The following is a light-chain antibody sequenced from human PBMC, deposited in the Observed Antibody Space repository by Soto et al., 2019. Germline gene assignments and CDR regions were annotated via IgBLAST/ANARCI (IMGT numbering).Light chain of an antibody. Sequence: DIQMTQSPSSLSASVGDRVTITCRASQGSSNYVAWYQQKPGKVPKLLSYAASTMQSGVPSRFSGIGAGADLTLTISSLQPEDVATYYCQKYNSAPYTCGQGTKLAIK. J-gene: IGKJ2*01. V-gene: IGKV1-27*01. CDR1: QGSSNY. CDR2: AAS. CDR3: QKYNSAPYT.